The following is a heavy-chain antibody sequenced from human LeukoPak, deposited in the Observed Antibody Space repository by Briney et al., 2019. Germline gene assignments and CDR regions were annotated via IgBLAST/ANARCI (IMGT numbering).Heavy chain of an antibody. Sequence: PGGSLRLSCAASGFNFNDYDINWVRQVPGKGLEWVSGINWNSVHIGYADSVKGRFTIYRDNAQKSVHLQMFSLGPEDTALYYCSTSRPDRFIDSWGQGTLVTVSS. D-gene: IGHD1-14*01. CDR2: INWNSVHI. J-gene: IGHJ4*02. V-gene: IGHV3-9*01. CDR1: GFNFNDYD. CDR3: STSRPDRFIDS.